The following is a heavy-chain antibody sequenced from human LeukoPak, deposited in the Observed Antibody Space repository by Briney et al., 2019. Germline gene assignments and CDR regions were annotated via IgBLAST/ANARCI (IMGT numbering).Heavy chain of an antibody. J-gene: IGHJ4*02. D-gene: IGHD3-10*01. CDR2: IHRGGNT. V-gene: IGHV3-66*01. Sequence: GGSLRLSCAASGFTVSGNYMSWVRQAPGKGLEWLSVIHRGGNTYYADSVKGRFTISRDSSKNTVLLQMDSLRAEDTAVYYCARDPGYGLGVDYGDYWGQGTLVTVSS. CDR1: GFTVSGNY. CDR3: ARDPGYGLGVDYGDY.